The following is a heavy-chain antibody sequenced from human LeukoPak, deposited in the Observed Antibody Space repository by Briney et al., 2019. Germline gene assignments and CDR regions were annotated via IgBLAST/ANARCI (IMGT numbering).Heavy chain of an antibody. D-gene: IGHD2-2*01. Sequence: SETLSLTCAVYGGSFSGYYWSWIRQPPGKGLEWIGEINHSGSTNYNPSLKSRVTISVDTSKNQFSLKLSSVTAADTAVYYCARGRHCSSTSCYVDDSDYWGREPWSPSPQ. CDR2: INHSGST. CDR3: ARGRHCSSTSCYVDDSDY. CDR1: GGSFSGYY. J-gene: IGHJ4*02. V-gene: IGHV4-34*01.